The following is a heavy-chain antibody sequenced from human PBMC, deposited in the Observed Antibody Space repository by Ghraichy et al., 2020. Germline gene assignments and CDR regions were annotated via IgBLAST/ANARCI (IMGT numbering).Heavy chain of an antibody. V-gene: IGHV1-46*01. J-gene: IGHJ5*02. Sequence: ASVKVSCKASGYTFTSYYMHWVRQAPGQGLEWMGIINPSGGSTSYAQKFQGRVTMTRDTSTSTVYMELSSLRSEDTAVYYCARAQDFWSGYYRFPTELLPVNWFDPWGQGTLVTVSS. D-gene: IGHD3-3*01. CDR1: GYTFTSYY. CDR3: ARAQDFWSGYYRFPTELLPVNWFDP. CDR2: INPSGGST.